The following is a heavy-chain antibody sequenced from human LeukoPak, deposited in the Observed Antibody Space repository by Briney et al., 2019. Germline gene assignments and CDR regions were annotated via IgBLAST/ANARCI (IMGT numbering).Heavy chain of an antibody. CDR2: IYYSGST. D-gene: IGHD2-21*02. V-gene: IGHV4-39*07. Sequence: SETLSLTCAVSGGSISSGGYSWNWIRQPPGKGLEWIGSIYYSGSTYYNPSLKSRVTISVDTSKNQFSLKLSSVTAADTAVYYCAREVTYFDYWGQGTLVTVSS. CDR1: GGSISSGGYS. J-gene: IGHJ4*02. CDR3: AREVTYFDY.